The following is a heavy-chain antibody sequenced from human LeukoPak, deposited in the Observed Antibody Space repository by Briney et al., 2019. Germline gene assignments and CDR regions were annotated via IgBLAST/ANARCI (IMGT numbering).Heavy chain of an antibody. Sequence: PVASVKVSCKASGYTFTSYYLHWVRQAPARGGEWMGLINSSGGSTSYAQKLQGKSTMTRETSTSTVYIELTSLESKDPPFYYGARSVVVVAQFDPWGQGTLVTASS. D-gene: IGHD2-15*01. CDR2: INSSGGST. CDR3: ARSVVVVAQFDP. J-gene: IGHJ5*02. CDR1: GYTFTSYY. V-gene: IGHV1-46*01.